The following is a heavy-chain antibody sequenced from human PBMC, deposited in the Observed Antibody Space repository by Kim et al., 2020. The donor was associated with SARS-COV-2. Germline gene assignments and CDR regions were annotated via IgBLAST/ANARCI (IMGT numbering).Heavy chain of an antibody. Sequence: GSTNYNPALKSRVTISVDTSKNQFSLKLSSVTAADTAVYYCARDSGPIDYWGQGTLVTVSS. CDR3: ARDSGPIDY. D-gene: IGHD7-27*01. V-gene: IGHV4-59*01. CDR2: GST. J-gene: IGHJ4*02.